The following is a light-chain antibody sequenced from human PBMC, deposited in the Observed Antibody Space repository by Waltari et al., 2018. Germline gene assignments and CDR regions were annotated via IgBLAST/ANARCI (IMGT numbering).Light chain of an antibody. CDR2: WAS. Sequence: DIVMTQSPESLAVSLGERATINCKSSESVLYSRNNKDHLAWYQQKPGQRPKLLIYWASTRESGVPDRFSGSGSETEFTLTINSPQAEDVAVYYCQQYYNTPLTFGGGTKVEIK. V-gene: IGKV4-1*01. CDR1: ESVLYSRNNKDH. CDR3: QQYYNTPLT. J-gene: IGKJ4*01.